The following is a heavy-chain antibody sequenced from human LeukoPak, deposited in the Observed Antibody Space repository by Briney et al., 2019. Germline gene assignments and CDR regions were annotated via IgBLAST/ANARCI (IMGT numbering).Heavy chain of an antibody. D-gene: IGHD4-23*01. J-gene: IGHJ4*02. CDR3: ARDFTGGNGHDS. V-gene: IGHV4-31*03. CDR2: IYYSGST. CDR1: GGSISSGHY. Sequence: PSEILSLTCNVSGGSISSGHYWSWIRQHPGKGLEWIGFIYYSGSTYYNPSLKSRVVISVDTSKNQFSLKVNSVTAADTAVYYCARDFTGGNGHDSWGQGTLVTVSS.